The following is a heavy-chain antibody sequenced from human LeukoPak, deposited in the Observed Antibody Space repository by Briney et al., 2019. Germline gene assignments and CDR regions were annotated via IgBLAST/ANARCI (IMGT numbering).Heavy chain of an antibody. CDR3: ARTPGYCSGGSCYDSGYYYGMDV. V-gene: IGHV3-53*01. Sequence: GGSLRLSCAASGFTVSSNYMSWVRQAPGKGLEWVSVIYSGGSTYYADSVKGRFTISRDNPKNTLYLQMNSLRAEDTAVYYCARTPGYCSGGSCYDSGYYYGMDVWGKGTTVTVSS. J-gene: IGHJ6*04. CDR1: GFTVSSNY. CDR2: IYSGGST. D-gene: IGHD2-15*01.